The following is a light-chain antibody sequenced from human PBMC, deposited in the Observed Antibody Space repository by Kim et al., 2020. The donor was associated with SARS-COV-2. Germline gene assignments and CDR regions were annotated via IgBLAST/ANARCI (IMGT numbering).Light chain of an antibody. CDR2: DAS. Sequence: EIVLTQSPATLSLSPGERATLSCRASQTVSSYLAWYQHKPGQAPRLLIYDASNRATGIPARFSGSGSGTDFTLTISSLEPEDFAVYYCQHYINWPLTFGQGTKVDIK. J-gene: IGKJ1*01. CDR3: QHYINWPLT. CDR1: QTVSSY. V-gene: IGKV3-11*01.